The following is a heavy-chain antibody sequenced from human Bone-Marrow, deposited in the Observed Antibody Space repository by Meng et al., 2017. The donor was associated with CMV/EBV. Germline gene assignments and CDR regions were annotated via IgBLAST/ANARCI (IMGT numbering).Heavy chain of an antibody. CDR1: GFTFSSYS. D-gene: IGHD5-18*01. V-gene: IGHV3-30*02. Sequence: GGSLRLSCAASGFTFSSYSMNWVRQAPGKGLEWVAFIRYDGSNKYYADSVKGRFTISRDNSKNTLYLQMNSLRAEDTAVYYCAKDYGYGSYYYYGMDVWGQGTTVTVSS. CDR2: IRYDGSNK. CDR3: AKDYGYGSYYYYGMDV. J-gene: IGHJ6*02.